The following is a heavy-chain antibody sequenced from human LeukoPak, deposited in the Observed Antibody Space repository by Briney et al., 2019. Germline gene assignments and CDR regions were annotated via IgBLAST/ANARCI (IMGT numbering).Heavy chain of an antibody. J-gene: IGHJ4*02. Sequence: GGSLRLSCAASGFTFSSYWMHWVRQAPGKGLVWVSRINSDGSSTSYADSVKGRFTISRDNAKNTLYLQMNSLRAEDTAVYYCARGGLASHYDSSGYTGGWGQGTLVTVSS. CDR3: ARGGLASHYDSSGYTGG. V-gene: IGHV3-74*01. D-gene: IGHD3-22*01. CDR2: INSDGSST. CDR1: GFTFSSYW.